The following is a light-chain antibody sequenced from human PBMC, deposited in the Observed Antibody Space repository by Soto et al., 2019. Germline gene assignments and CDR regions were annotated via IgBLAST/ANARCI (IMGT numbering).Light chain of an antibody. CDR3: QQYGASPLT. V-gene: IGKV3-20*01. J-gene: IGKJ3*01. CDR1: QSVYINS. Sequence: EIVLTQSPGTLSLSPGERATLSCRASQSVYINSLAWYQQKPGQPPRLLIYGAATSASDVPDRFSGSGSGADFALTITRLEPEDFAVYYCQQYGASPLTFGPGTRVD. CDR2: GAA.